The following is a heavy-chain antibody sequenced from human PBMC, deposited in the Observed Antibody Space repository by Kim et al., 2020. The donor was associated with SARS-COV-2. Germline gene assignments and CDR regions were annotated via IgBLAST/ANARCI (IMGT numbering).Heavy chain of an antibody. CDR1: GFTFSGYG. CDR3: ARRLGFRTPNFDL. CDR2: ISYSGADR. Sequence: GGSLRLSCAASGFTFSGYGMSWVRQAPGKGLEWVSAISYSGADRNYANSVKGRFTISRDNSNNTLYLQMNSLRDEDTAVYYCARRLGFRTPNFDLWGQGTVVIGSA. V-gene: IGHV3-23*01. D-gene: IGHD7-27*01. J-gene: IGHJ4*02.